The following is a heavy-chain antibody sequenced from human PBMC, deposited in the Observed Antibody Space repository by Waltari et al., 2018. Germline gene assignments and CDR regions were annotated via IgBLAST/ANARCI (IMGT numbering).Heavy chain of an antibody. V-gene: IGHV1-24*01. Sequence: QVQLVQSGAEVKKPGASVKVSCKASGYTFTDLSMHWVRQAPGKGLEWMGGFDPEDGETIYAQKFQGRVAMTEDTSTDTDYMELSSLRSEDTDVYYCETAHGVCSSTTCYDAFDIWGQGTMVTVSS. CDR2: FDPEDGET. J-gene: IGHJ3*02. CDR1: GYTFTDLS. CDR3: ETAHGVCSSTTCYDAFDI. D-gene: IGHD2-2*01.